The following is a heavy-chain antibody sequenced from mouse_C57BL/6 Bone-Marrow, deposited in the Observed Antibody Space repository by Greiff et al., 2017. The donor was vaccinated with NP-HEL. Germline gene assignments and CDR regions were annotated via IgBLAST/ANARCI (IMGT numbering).Heavy chain of an antibody. J-gene: IGHJ1*03. D-gene: IGHD1-1*01. CDR3: ARDYYGSSYGGYFDV. V-gene: IGHV1-81*01. CDR2: IYPSSGNT. Sequence: QVQLQQSGAELARPGASVKLSCKASGYTFTSYGISWVKQRTGQGLEWIGEIYPSSGNTYYNEKFKGKATLTADKSSSPAYMELRSLTSEDSAVYFCARDYYGSSYGGYFDVWGTGTTVTVSS. CDR1: GYTFTSYG.